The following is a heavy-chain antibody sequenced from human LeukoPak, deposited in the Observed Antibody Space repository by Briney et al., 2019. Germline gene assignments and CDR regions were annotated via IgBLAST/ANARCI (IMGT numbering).Heavy chain of an antibody. J-gene: IGHJ6*03. V-gene: IGHV3-21*06. Sequence: GGSLRLSCAASGFTFSSYSMNWVRQAPGKGLEWVSSISSSSSYIYYADSMKGRFTVSRDNAKNSLYLQMNSLRAEDTAVYYCARAVDNYYFYYMDVWGKGTTVIVSS. D-gene: IGHD2-2*01. CDR3: ARAVDNYYFYYMDV. CDR2: ISSSSSYI. CDR1: GFTFSSYS.